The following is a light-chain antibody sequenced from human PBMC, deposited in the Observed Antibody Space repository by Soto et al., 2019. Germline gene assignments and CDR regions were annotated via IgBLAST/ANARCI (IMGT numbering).Light chain of an antibody. CDR1: QSVSSSY. J-gene: IGKJ5*01. Sequence: VLTQSPATLSLSPGERATLSCRASQSVSSSYLAWYQQKTGQAHRLLIYGTSIRATGIPDRFSGSGSETDVTLTVNRLEPEDLPVYYCQQYESSPITFGQGTRLE. CDR3: QQYESSPIT. V-gene: IGKV3-20*01. CDR2: GTS.